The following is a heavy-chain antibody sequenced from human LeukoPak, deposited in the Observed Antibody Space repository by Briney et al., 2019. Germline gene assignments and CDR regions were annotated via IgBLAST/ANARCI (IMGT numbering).Heavy chain of an antibody. J-gene: IGHJ4*02. V-gene: IGHV1-69*01. D-gene: IGHD1-7*01. Sequence: GASVKVSCKASGGTFSTYSINWVRQAPGQGLEWMGGIIPIFGTANYAQKFQGRVTITADESTSTAYMELSSLRSEDTAVYYCAREGTTGTTEYYWGQGTLVTVSS. CDR3: AREGTTGTTEYY. CDR2: IIPIFGTA. CDR1: GGTFSTYS.